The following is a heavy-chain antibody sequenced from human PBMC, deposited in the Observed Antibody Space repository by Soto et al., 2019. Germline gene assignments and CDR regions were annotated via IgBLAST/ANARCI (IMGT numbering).Heavy chain of an antibody. CDR1: GFTFTGYY. CDR2: INPNSGVA. V-gene: IGHV1-2*04. J-gene: IGHJ4*02. D-gene: IGHD6-13*01. Sequence: GASVKVSCKASGFTFTGYYMQWVRQAPGQGLEWIGWINPNSGVANYAQKFHDWVTITRDTSITTAYMELSGLKSDDTAVYFCAKDDAGHPDFWGQGTLVTVSS. CDR3: AKDDAGHPDF.